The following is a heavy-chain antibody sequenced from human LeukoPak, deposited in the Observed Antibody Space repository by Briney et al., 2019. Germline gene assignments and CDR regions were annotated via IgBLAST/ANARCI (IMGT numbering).Heavy chain of an antibody. D-gene: IGHD3-10*01. Sequence: PSETLSLTCTVSGGSISSSTHYWGWIRQPPGKGLEWIGSIYYSGLPYYNPSLKSRVSISVDTSKNQFSLKLSSVTAADTAVYYCARGRGYYYGSGSYYPPKKLISFDYWGQGTLVTVSS. V-gene: IGHV4-39*07. CDR3: ARGRGYYYGSGSYYPPKKLISFDY. J-gene: IGHJ4*02. CDR2: IYYSGLP. CDR1: GGSISSSTHY.